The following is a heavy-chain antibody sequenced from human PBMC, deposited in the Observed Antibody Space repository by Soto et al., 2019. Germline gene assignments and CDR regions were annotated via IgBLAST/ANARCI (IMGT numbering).Heavy chain of an antibody. D-gene: IGHD5-12*01. J-gene: IGHJ6*02. Sequence: ASVKVSCKASGYTFTSYGISWVRQAPGQGLEWMGWISAYNGNTNYAQKLQGRVTMTTDKSTSTAYMELRSLRSEDTAVYYCARDRYSGYDAYYYYGMDVWGQGTTVTVSS. CDR3: ARDRYSGYDAYYYYGMDV. CDR2: ISAYNGNT. CDR1: GYTFTSYG. V-gene: IGHV1-18*01.